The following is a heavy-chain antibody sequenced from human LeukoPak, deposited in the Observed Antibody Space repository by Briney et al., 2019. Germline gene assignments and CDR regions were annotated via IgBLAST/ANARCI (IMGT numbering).Heavy chain of an antibody. CDR1: GFTFTCCG. J-gene: IGHJ4*02. V-gene: IGHV3-30*18. Sequence: PGGSLRLSCGTSGFTFTCCGMHWVRQASGKGLEWVAAISSSDGNSKYYADSVKGRFTISRDNSKSTVYLQKNSLRADDTAVYYCAKWSGNRPLYYFDYWGQGTLVTVSS. CDR2: ISSSDGNSK. D-gene: IGHD3-3*01. CDR3: AKWSGNRPLYYFDY.